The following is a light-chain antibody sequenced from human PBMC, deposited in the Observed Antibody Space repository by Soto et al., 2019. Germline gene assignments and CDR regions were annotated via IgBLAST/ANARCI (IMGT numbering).Light chain of an antibody. CDR3: QQYNNWPPWT. J-gene: IGKJ1*01. CDR2: GAS. CDR1: QSVSSN. Sequence: IVMTQSPATLSVSPGERATLSCRASQSVSSNLAWYQQKPGQAPRLLIYGASTRATGIPARFSGSGSGTECTLTISSLQAEDCAVYYCQQYNNWPPWTCGQGTNVEIK. V-gene: IGKV3-15*01.